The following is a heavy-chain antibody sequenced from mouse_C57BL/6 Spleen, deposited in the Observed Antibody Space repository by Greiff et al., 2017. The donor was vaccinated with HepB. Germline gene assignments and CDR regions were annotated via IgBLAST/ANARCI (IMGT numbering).Heavy chain of an antibody. V-gene: IGHV2-9-1*01. CDR2: IWTGGGT. J-gene: IGHJ3*01. D-gene: IGHD2-1*01. CDR1: GFSLTSYA. Sequence: LQESGPGLVAPSQSLSITCTVSGFSLTSYAISWVRQPPGKGLEWLGVIWTGGGTNYNSALKSRLSISKDNSKSQVFLKMNSLQTDDTARYYCARKGLALGNEAWFAYWGQGTLVTVSA. CDR3: ARKGLALGNEAWFAY.